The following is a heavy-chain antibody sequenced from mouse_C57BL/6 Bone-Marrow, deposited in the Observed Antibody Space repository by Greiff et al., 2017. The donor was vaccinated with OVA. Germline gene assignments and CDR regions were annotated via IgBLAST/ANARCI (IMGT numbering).Heavy chain of an antibody. D-gene: IGHD1-1*01. V-gene: IGHV5-17*01. CDR3: ARCYYYGSSDWYFDV. CDR2: ISSGSSTI. J-gene: IGHJ1*03. CDR1: GFTFSDYR. Sequence: EVQLVESGGGLVKPGGSLKLSCAASGFTFSDYRMHWVRQAPEKGLEWVAYISSGSSTIYYADTVKGRFTISRDNAKNTLFLQMTSLRSEDTAMYYCARCYYYGSSDWYFDVWGTGTTVTVSS.